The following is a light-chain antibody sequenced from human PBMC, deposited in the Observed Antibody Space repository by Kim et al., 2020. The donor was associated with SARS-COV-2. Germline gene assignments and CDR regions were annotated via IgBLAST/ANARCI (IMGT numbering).Light chain of an antibody. CDR1: RSNIGSNT. J-gene: IGLJ3*02. CDR2: SDN. CDR3: AAWDDSLNGPV. V-gene: IGLV1-44*01. Sequence: QSVLTQPPSPSGTPGQRVTISCSGSRSNIGSNTVNWYQQLPGTAPKLLIYSDNQRPSGVPDRFSGSKSGTSASLVISGLQSEDEADYYCAAWDDSLNGPVFGGGTKLTVL.